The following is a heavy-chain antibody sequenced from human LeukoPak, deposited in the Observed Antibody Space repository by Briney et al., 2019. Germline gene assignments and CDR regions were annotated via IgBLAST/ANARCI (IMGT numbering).Heavy chain of an antibody. Sequence: PGRSLRLSCAASGFTFSSYGMHWVRQAPGKGLEWVSYISSSSSTIYYADSVKGRFTISRDNAKNSLYLQMNSLRAEDTAVYYCARSRWGECPDYWGQGTLVTVSS. CDR2: ISSSSSTI. J-gene: IGHJ4*02. CDR3: ARSRWGECPDY. CDR1: GFTFSSYG. V-gene: IGHV3-48*04. D-gene: IGHD3-16*01.